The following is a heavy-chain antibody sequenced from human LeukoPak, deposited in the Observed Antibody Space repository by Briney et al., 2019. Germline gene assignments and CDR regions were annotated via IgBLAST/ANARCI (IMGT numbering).Heavy chain of an antibody. J-gene: IGHJ4*02. CDR1: GASISNHY. Sequence: SETLSLTCTVCGASISNHYWSWLRQPAGKALEWFGRIYSSGATAYNPSLTSRVTISVDTSKTQFSLKLGSVIAADTAVYYCAPGGNSASYSENWGQGTLVTVSS. CDR2: IYSSGAT. CDR3: APGGNSASYSEN. D-gene: IGHD2/OR15-2a*01. V-gene: IGHV4-4*07.